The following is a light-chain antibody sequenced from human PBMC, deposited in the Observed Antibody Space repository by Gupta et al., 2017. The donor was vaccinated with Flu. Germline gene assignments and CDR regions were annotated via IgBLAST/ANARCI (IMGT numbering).Light chain of an antibody. Sequence: SYELTQPPSPSVSPGQAAQTTSSGDTLSNQYTYWYQQKPGQAPVLVIFKDTERPSGIPERFSGSNSGTTVTLTISGVQAEDEADYYCQSADNSGTYVVFGGGTRLTV. CDR1: TLSNQY. V-gene: IGLV3-25*03. J-gene: IGLJ3*02. CDR3: QSADNSGTYVV. CDR2: KDT.